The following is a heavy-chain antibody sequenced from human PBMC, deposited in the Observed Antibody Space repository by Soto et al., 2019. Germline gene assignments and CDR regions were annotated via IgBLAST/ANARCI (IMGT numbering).Heavy chain of an antibody. Sequence: SETLSLTCLVYGGPFVGSYWGWIGQPPGKGRGWFGEFNHSESPNYNPSLKGRVTISVATSKNQFSLKLSSVTAADTAVYYCAREEAGIAVAGTGYYFDYWGQGTLVTVSS. CDR1: GGPFVGSY. V-gene: IGHV4-34*01. J-gene: IGHJ4*02. CDR3: AREEAGIAVAGTGYYFDY. D-gene: IGHD6-19*01. CDR2: FNHSESP.